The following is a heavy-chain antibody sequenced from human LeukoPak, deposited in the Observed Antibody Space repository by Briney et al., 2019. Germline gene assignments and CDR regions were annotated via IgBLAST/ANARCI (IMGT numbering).Heavy chain of an antibody. V-gene: IGHV3-23*01. Sequence: GGSLRLSCAASGFTFSSYAMSWVRQAPGKGLEWVSAISGSGGSTHYADSVKGRFTISRDNSKNTLYLQMNSLRAEDTAVYYCAKRDTTYYYWYMDVWGKGTTVTVSS. CDR3: AKRDTTYYYWYMDV. J-gene: IGHJ6*03. CDR1: GFTFSSYA. CDR2: ISGSGGST. D-gene: IGHD1-1*01.